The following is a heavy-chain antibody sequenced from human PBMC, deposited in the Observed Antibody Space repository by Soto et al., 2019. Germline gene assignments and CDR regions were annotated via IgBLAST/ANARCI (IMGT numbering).Heavy chain of an antibody. V-gene: IGHV3-23*01. CDR1: GFTFSIPT. Sequence: EVQLLESGGGLVRPGGSLRLSCAASGFTFSIPTMTWVRQAPGKGLEWVSCISGRSDITYYADSVRGRFTISRDNSRNTLYLQMNSLRVEDTAVYYCAKDFRSTDLRGQGTLVTVSS. CDR3: AKDFRSTDL. CDR2: ISGRSDIT. J-gene: IGHJ4*02. D-gene: IGHD3-3*01.